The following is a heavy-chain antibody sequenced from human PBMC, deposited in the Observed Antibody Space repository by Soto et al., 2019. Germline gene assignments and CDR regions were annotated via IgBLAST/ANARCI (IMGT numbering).Heavy chain of an antibody. Sequence: PGGSLRLSCAASGFTFSNAWMNWVRQAPGKGLEWVGRIKSKTDGGTTDYAAPVKGRFTISRDDSKNTLYLQMNSLKTEDTAVYYCTTGVLWFGEPYKYYYGMDVWGQGTTVTVSS. J-gene: IGHJ6*02. V-gene: IGHV3-15*07. CDR3: TTGVLWFGEPYKYYYGMDV. CDR1: GFTFSNAW. CDR2: IKSKTDGGTT. D-gene: IGHD3-10*01.